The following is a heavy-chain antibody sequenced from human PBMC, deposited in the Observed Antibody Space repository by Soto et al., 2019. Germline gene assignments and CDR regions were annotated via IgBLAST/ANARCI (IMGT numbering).Heavy chain of an antibody. J-gene: IGHJ4*02. V-gene: IGHV4-31*03. D-gene: IGHD3-10*01. CDR3: ARVIGLGRPVVDY. CDR1: GGSISIGGYY. Sequence: QVQLQESGPGLVKPSQTLSLTCTVSGGSISIGGYYCSWICQHLGNVLEWIGYIYYSWSTYYNPYTKGRVTTSVDTSKNQFSLKLSSVTAADTAVYYCARVIGLGRPVVDYWGQGTLVTVSS. CDR2: IYYSWST.